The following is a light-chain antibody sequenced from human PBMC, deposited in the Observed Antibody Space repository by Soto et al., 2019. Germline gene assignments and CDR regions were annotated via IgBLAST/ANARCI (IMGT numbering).Light chain of an antibody. Sequence: AIQFTPSPSSLSSSVGDRVTITCLASQDIRGALAWYQQKPGRAPKILIYDVSILESGVPSRFSGSSSGTDFTLTISSLQPGDFATYYCQQFNSYPITFGQGTRLEIK. J-gene: IGKJ5*01. V-gene: IGKV1-13*02. CDR2: DVS. CDR1: QDIRGA. CDR3: QQFNSYPIT.